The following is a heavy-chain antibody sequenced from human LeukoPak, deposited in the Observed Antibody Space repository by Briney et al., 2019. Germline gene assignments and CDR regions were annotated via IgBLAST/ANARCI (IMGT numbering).Heavy chain of an antibody. V-gene: IGHV4-38-2*01. D-gene: IGHD2-21*02. Sequence: PSETLSLTCVVSDYSISSGYFWGWIRQPPGKGLEWIGNIHHSGATYYNPSLKSRVTMSVDTPKNQFSLNLTSVTAAETAVYYCARVTLYYYTDVWGKGTTVTVSS. J-gene: IGHJ6*03. CDR1: DYSISSGYF. CDR2: IHHSGAT. CDR3: ARVTLYYYTDV.